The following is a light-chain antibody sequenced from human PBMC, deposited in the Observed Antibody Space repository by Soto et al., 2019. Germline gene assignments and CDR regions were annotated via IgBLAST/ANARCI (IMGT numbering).Light chain of an antibody. CDR3: QQYNSYSWT. CDR1: QSISSW. CDR2: DAS. J-gene: IGKJ1*01. Sequence: DIQMTQSPSTLSASVGDRVTITCRASQSISSWLAWYQQKPGKAPKLLIYDASSLESGVQSRFSGSGSGKEFTLTISSLQPDDFATYYCQQYNSYSWTFGQGTKVEIK. V-gene: IGKV1-5*01.